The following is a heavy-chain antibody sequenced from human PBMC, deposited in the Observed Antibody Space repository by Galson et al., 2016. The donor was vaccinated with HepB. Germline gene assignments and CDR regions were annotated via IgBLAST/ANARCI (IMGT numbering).Heavy chain of an antibody. CDR3: ARDHNPNYYGSGSYPYYGMAV. D-gene: IGHD3-10*01. CDR1: GYTFSNYG. Sequence: SVKVSCKASGYTFSNYGISWVRQAPGQGLEWLGWISTHNGDTNYEQKFQGRVTMTTDTSTNTAYMELRSLRSDDTAIYYCARDHNPNYYGSGSYPYYGMAVWGQGTTVIVSS. V-gene: IGHV1-18*04. CDR2: ISTHNGDT. J-gene: IGHJ6*02.